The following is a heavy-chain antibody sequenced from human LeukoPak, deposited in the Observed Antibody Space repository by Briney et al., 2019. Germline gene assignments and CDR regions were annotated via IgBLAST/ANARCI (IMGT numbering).Heavy chain of an antibody. Sequence: PGGSLRLSCAASGFTFSSYWMSWVRQAPGKGLEWVANIKQDGSEKYYVDSVKGRFTISRDNAKNSQYLQMNSLRAEDTAVYYYARWSLDNGALRIGYYYGMDVWGQGTMVTVSS. V-gene: IGHV3-7*01. CDR3: ARWSLDNGALRIGYYYGMDV. D-gene: IGHD2-15*01. CDR1: GFTFSSYW. CDR2: IKQDGSEK. J-gene: IGHJ6*02.